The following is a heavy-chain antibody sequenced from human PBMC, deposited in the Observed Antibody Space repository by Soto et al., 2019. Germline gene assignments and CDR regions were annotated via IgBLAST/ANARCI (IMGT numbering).Heavy chain of an antibody. Sequence: GGSLRLSCAASGFTFSSYAMSWVRQAPGKGLEWVSAISGSGGSTYYADSVKGRFTISRDNSKNTLYLQMNSLRAEDTAVYYCAKALPITIFGVEFLDAFDIWGQGTMVTVSS. D-gene: IGHD3-3*01. CDR2: ISGSGGST. CDR3: AKALPITIFGVEFLDAFDI. CDR1: GFTFSSYA. V-gene: IGHV3-23*01. J-gene: IGHJ3*02.